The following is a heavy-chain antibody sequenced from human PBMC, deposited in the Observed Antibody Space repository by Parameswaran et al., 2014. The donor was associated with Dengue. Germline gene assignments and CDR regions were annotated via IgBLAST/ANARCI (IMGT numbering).Heavy chain of an antibody. Sequence: WIRQPPGKGLEWIGSIYYSGSTYYNPSLKSRVTISVDTSKNQFSLKLSSVTAADTAVYYCARQAGWRVPAAMYCYFVYYGMDVWGQGTTVTVSS. CDR3: ARQAGWRVPAAMYCYFVYYGMDV. D-gene: IGHD2-2*01. V-gene: IGHV4-39*01. J-gene: IGHJ6*02. CDR2: IYYSGST.